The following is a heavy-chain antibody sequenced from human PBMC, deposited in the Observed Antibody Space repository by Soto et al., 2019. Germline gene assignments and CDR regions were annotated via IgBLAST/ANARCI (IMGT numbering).Heavy chain of an antibody. CDR1: EFTFSDYY. V-gene: IGHV3-11*01. Sequence: GGSLRLSCAASEFTFSDYYMSWIRQAPGKGLEWVSYISSSGTIIYYADSVKGRFTISRDNAKNSLYLQMNSLRAEDTAVYYCARDLGYYDSSGYFDYWGRGTLVTVSS. CDR3: ARDLGYYDSSGYFDY. D-gene: IGHD3-22*01. CDR2: ISSSGTII. J-gene: IGHJ4*02.